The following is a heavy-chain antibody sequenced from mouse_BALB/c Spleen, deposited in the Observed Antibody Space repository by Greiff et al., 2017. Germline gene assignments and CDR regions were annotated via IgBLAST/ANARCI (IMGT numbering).Heavy chain of an antibody. D-gene: IGHD3-3*01. J-gene: IGHJ3*01. CDR2: ISDGGSYT. Sequence: DVKLVESGGGLVKPGGSLKLSCAASGFTFSDYYMYWVRQTPEKRLEWVATISDGGSYTYYPDSVKGRFTISRDNAKNNLYLQMSSLKSEDTAMYYCAREYRDHVGFAYWGQGTLVTVSA. CDR3: AREYRDHVGFAY. V-gene: IGHV5-4*02. CDR1: GFTFSDYY.